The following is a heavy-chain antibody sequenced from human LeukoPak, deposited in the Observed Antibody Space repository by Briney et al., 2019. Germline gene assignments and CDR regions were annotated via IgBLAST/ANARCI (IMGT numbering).Heavy chain of an antibody. Sequence: PGGSLRLSCAASGFTFSSYAMNCVRQAPGKGLEWVSGISASGGSTFYADSVKGRSTISRDNSKNTLYLQMNNLRADDTAVYYCAKKGGDYGGNYFDYWGQGTLVTVSS. D-gene: IGHD4-17*01. J-gene: IGHJ4*02. CDR2: ISASGGST. CDR1: GFTFSSYA. CDR3: AKKGGDYGGNYFDY. V-gene: IGHV3-23*01.